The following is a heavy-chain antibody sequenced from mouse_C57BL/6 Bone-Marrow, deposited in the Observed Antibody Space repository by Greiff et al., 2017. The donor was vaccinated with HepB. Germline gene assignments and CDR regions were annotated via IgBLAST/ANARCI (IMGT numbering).Heavy chain of an antibody. CDR3: ARRERLFAY. CDR2: ISSGGSYT. Sequence: VQLKESGGDLVKPGGSLKLSCAASGFTFSSYGMSWVRQTPDKRLEWVATISSGGSYTYYPDSVKGRFTISRDNAKNTLYLQMSSLKSEDTAMYYCARRERLFAYWGQGTLVTVSA. J-gene: IGHJ3*01. V-gene: IGHV5-6*01. CDR1: GFTFSSYG.